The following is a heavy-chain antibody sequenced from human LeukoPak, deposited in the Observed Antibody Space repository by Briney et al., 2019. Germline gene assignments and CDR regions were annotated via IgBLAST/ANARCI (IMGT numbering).Heavy chain of an antibody. Sequence: PGGSLRLSCAASGFTFSSYAMHWVRQAPGKGLEWVAVISYDGSNKYYADSVKGRFTISRDNSKNTLYLRMNSLRAEDTAVYYCARNRGYSYGYGDYWGQGTLVTVSS. CDR1: GFTFSSYA. J-gene: IGHJ4*02. V-gene: IGHV3-30*04. D-gene: IGHD5-18*01. CDR3: ARNRGYSYGYGDY. CDR2: ISYDGSNK.